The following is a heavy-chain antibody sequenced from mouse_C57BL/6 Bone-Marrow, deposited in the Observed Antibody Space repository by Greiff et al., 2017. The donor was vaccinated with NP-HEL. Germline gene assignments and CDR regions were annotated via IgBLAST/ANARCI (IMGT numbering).Heavy chain of an antibody. V-gene: IGHV5-12*01. J-gene: IGHJ4*01. CDR3: ARRYYGSSFGAMDY. D-gene: IGHD1-1*01. Sequence: EVKLMESGGGLVQPGGSLKLSCAASGFTFSDYYMYWVRQTPEKRLEWVAYISNGGGSTYYPDTVKGRFTISRDNAKNTLYLQMSRLKSEDTAMYYCARRYYGSSFGAMDYWGQGTSVTVSS. CDR2: ISNGGGST. CDR1: GFTFSDYY.